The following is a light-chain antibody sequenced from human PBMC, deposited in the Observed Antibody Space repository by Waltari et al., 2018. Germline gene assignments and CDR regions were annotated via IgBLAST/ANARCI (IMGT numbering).Light chain of an antibody. CDR1: NIGGRS. CDR2: LDS. J-gene: IGLJ3*02. CDR3: HVWDGKTVM. V-gene: IGLV3-21*02. Sequence: SSVLTQATSVSVAPGQTATATCGGDNIGGRSVHWYHQRPGRAPVLVVYLDSDRPSGIPDRFSGSKSGNAATLTISRVEAGDEADYYCHVWDGKTVMFGGGTKLTVL.